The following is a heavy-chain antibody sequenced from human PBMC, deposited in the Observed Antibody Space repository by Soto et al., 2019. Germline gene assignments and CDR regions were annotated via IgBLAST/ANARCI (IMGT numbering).Heavy chain of an antibody. Sequence: GGSLRLSCAASGFTFSSYAMSWVRQAPGKGLEWVSAISGSGGSTYYADSVKGRFTISRDNSKNTLYLQMNSLRAEDTAVYYCAKDKDIVVVVAAPRAFDIWGQGTRGTVSS. D-gene: IGHD2-15*01. V-gene: IGHV3-23*01. J-gene: IGHJ3*02. CDR3: AKDKDIVVVVAAPRAFDI. CDR2: ISGSGGST. CDR1: GFTFSSYA.